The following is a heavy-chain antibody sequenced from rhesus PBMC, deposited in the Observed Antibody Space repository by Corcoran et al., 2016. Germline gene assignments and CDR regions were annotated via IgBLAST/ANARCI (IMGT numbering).Heavy chain of an antibody. Sequence: QVKLQQWGEGLVKPSETLSLTCAVYGGSISGYYYWSWIRQPPGKGRGGIGYIYGNSARTNYNPSLKTRVTISKDTSKNQFSLKLSSVTAADTAVYYCAREGSGGSSSWGQGVLVTVSS. CDR3: AREGSGGSSS. V-gene: IGHV4-73*01. CDR1: GGSISGYYY. CDR2: IYGNSART. D-gene: IGHD4-29*01. J-gene: IGHJ4*01.